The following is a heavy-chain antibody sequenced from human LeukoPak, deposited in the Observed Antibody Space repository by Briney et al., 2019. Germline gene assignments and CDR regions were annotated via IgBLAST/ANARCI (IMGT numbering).Heavy chain of an antibody. V-gene: IGHV1-2*02. Sequence: ASVKVSCKASGYTFTGYYMHWVRQAPRQGLEWMGWINPNSGGTNYAQNFQGRVTMTRDTSINTAYMELSRLRSDDTAVYYCAINPDSSGGGSDWYFDLWGRGTLVTVSS. CDR3: AINPDSSGGGSDWYFDL. CDR2: INPNSGGT. CDR1: GYTFTGYY. J-gene: IGHJ2*01. D-gene: IGHD3-22*01.